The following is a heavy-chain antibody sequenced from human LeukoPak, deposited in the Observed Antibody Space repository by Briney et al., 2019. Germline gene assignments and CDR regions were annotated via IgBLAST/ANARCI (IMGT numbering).Heavy chain of an antibody. V-gene: IGHV3-48*01. D-gene: IGHD7-27*01. Sequence: GGSLRLSCAASGFTFTKYSMSCVRQAPGKGLEWISFINNSSTTIYYADSVKGRFTISRDNSKNTLYLQMSSLRAEDTAVYYCAKDRGNWGYAFDIWGQGTMVTVSS. J-gene: IGHJ3*02. CDR3: AKDRGNWGYAFDI. CDR1: GFTFTKYS. CDR2: INNSSTTI.